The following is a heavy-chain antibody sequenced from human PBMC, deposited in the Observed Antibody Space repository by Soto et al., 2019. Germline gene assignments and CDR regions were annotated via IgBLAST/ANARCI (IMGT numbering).Heavy chain of an antibody. Sequence: GGSLRLSCAASGFTFSSYWMSWVRQAPGKGLEWVANIKEDGSEKEYVDSVKGRFTISRDNAKNSLYLQMNSLRDEDTAVYYCARDTYYYDSSGYRRVIDYWGHGTLVTVSA. D-gene: IGHD3-22*01. J-gene: IGHJ4*01. V-gene: IGHV3-7*01. CDR3: ARDTYYYDSSGYRRVIDY. CDR1: GFTFSSYW. CDR2: IKEDGSEK.